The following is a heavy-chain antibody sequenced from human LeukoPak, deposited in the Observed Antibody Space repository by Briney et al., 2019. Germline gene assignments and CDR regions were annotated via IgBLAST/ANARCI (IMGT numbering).Heavy chain of an antibody. Sequence: PGGSLRLSCAASGFTFNKARMNWVRQGPGKGLEWVGRFTSKTDGGTTDYAAPVRGRFTISRDDSKDTLYLQMNSLKTEDTAVYYCTTAQFFNSSSSLAYWSQGTLVTVS. CDR1: GFTFNKAR. D-gene: IGHD3-22*01. CDR2: FTSKTDGGTT. CDR3: TTAQFFNSSSSLAY. V-gene: IGHV3-15*01. J-gene: IGHJ4*02.